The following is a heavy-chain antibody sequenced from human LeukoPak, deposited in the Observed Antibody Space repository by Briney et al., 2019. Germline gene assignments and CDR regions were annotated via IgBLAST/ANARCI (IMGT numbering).Heavy chain of an antibody. CDR1: GGSISSYY. D-gene: IGHD3-9*01. J-gene: IGHJ4*02. V-gene: IGHV4-59*12. CDR2: IYYSGST. CDR3: AGDYDILTGYYNFDY. Sequence: SETLSLTCTVSGGSISSYYWSWIRQPPGKGLEWIGYIYYSGSTNYNPSLKSRVTMSVDTSKNQFSLKLSSVTAADTAVYYCAGDYDILTGYYNFDYWGQGTLVTVSS.